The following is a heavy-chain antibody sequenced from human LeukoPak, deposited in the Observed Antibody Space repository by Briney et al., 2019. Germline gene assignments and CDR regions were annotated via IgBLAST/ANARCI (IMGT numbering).Heavy chain of an antibody. V-gene: IGHV4-59*12. J-gene: IGHJ4*02. CDR3: ARVAGGPYYDFWSGYGIDY. CDR2: IYYSGST. D-gene: IGHD3-3*01. CDR1: GGSISSYY. Sequence: SETLSLTCTVSGGSISSYYWSWIRQPPGKGLEWIGYIYYSGSTNYNPSLKSRVTISVDTSKNQFSLKLSSVTAADTAVYYCARVAGGPYYDFWSGYGIDYWGQGTLVTVSS.